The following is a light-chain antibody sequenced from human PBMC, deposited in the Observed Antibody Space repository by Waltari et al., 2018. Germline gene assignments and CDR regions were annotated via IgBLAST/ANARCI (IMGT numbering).Light chain of an antibody. CDR2: GKD. V-gene: IGLV3-19*01. Sequence: SSELTQDPAVSVALGQTVRFTCQGDSLRTSYASWYQLKPGQAPVLDIYGKDKRPSGIPDRISGYSSGTTSSLTITGAQAEDEADYYCSSRNGRANQVVFAGGTKVTVL. CDR1: SLRTSY. CDR3: SSRNGRANQVV. J-gene: IGLJ3*02.